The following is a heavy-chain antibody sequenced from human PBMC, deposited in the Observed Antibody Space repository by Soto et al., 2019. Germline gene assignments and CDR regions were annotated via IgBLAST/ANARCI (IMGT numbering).Heavy chain of an antibody. Sequence: ASVKVSCKASGYTFTRYSINWVRQAPGQGLEWVGWISNYNGDTKYAQKFQGRVTLTTDTSTTTTYMDLRSLTSDDTAVYFCARRGNTDYTSGWFDPWGQGTQVTVSS. CDR1: GYTFTRYS. V-gene: IGHV1-18*04. CDR3: ARRGNTDYTSGWFDP. J-gene: IGHJ5*02. CDR2: ISNYNGDT. D-gene: IGHD3-10*01.